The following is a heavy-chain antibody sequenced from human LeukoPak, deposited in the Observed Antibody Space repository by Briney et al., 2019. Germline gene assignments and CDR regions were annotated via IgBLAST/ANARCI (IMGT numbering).Heavy chain of an antibody. CDR3: ARARYNSGWFPFDY. D-gene: IGHD6-19*01. J-gene: IGHJ4*02. CDR2: IYYSGST. V-gene: IGHV4-59*01. Sequence: SETLSLTCSVSGGSINFYYWSWIRQPPGKGLEWIGYIYYSGSTNYNPSLKSRVIISVDTPKNRFSLKLSSVTAADTAVYYCARARYNSGWFPFDYWGQGTLVTVSS. CDR1: GGSINFYY.